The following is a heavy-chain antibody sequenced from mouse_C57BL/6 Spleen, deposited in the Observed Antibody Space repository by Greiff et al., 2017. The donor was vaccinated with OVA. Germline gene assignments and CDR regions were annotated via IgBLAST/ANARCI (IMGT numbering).Heavy chain of an antibody. D-gene: IGHD2-13*01. V-gene: IGHV5-6*02. CDR1: GFTFSSYG. Sequence: EVKVVESGGDLVKPGGSLTLSCAASGFTFSSYGMSWVRQTPDKRLEWVATISSGGSYTYYPDIVTGRFTISRDNAKNTLYLQMSSMKSEDTAMDYCERRGEDNYWGQGTTLTVSS. J-gene: IGHJ2*01. CDR3: ERRGEDNY. CDR2: ISSGGSYT.